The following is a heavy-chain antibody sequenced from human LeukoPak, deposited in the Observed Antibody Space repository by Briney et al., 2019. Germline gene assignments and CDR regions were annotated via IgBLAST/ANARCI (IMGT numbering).Heavy chain of an antibody. CDR3: TTGIPGAEDAFDI. CDR1: GFTFSNAW. D-gene: IGHD2-21*01. Sequence: GESLRLSCAASGFTFSNAWMSWVRQAPGKGLEWVGRIKSKTDGGSTDYAAPVKCRFTISRDDSKNTLYLQMNSLKTEDTAVYYCTTGIPGAEDAFDIWGQGTMVTVSS. J-gene: IGHJ3*02. CDR2: IKSKTDGGST. V-gene: IGHV3-15*01.